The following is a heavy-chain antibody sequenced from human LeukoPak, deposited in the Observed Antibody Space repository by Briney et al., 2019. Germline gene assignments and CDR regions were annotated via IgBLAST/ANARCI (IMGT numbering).Heavy chain of an antibody. Sequence: GGSLRLSCAASGFNVTSNYMSWVRQAPGKGLEWVSVIYSDGTTYYADSVEGRFSISRDDSKNTVFLQMTNLGAEDSAVYYCARARRVVVTAPRAFDIWGQGTMVTVSS. CDR2: IYSDGTT. J-gene: IGHJ3*02. V-gene: IGHV3-53*01. D-gene: IGHD2-21*02. CDR1: GFNVTSNY. CDR3: ARARRVVVTAPRAFDI.